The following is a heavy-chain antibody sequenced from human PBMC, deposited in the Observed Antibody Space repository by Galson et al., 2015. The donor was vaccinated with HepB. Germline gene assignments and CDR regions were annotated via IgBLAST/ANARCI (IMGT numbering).Heavy chain of an antibody. CDR1: GDSISNDRW. Sequence: ETLSLTCAVSGDSISNDRWWSWVRQPPGEGLEWIGEAYHSGGTNYRPSLKSRVTISVDKSKNQFSLKLTSVTAADTAVYYCARAKEGRGYFDYWGQGTLVTVSP. V-gene: IGHV4-4*02. CDR3: ARAKEGRGYFDY. CDR2: AYHSGGT. J-gene: IGHJ4*02. D-gene: IGHD3-10*01.